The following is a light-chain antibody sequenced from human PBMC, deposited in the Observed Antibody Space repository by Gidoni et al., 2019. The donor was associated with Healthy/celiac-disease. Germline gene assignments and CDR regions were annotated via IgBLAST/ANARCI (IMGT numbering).Light chain of an antibody. CDR3: QQYNSYPWT. J-gene: IGKJ1*01. Sequence: DIQMTQSPSTLSASVGDRVTITCRARQSISSWLAWYQQKPGKAPKLLIYKASSLESGVPSRFSGSGSGTEFTLTISSLQPEDFATYYCQQYNSYPWTFGQGTKVEIK. V-gene: IGKV1-5*03. CDR2: KAS. CDR1: QSISSW.